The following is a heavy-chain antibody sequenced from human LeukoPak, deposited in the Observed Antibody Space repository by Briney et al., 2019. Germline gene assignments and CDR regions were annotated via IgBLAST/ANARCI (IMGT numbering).Heavy chain of an antibody. Sequence: GGSLRLSCAASGFTFSDYYMNWIRQAPGKGLEWVSYISRSGGTIYYADSVKGRFTISRDNAKNSLYLQMNSLRAEDTAVYYCAELGITMIGGVWGKGTTVTISS. CDR2: ISRSGGTI. J-gene: IGHJ6*04. CDR1: GFTFSDYY. D-gene: IGHD3-10*02. CDR3: AELGITMIGGV. V-gene: IGHV3-11*04.